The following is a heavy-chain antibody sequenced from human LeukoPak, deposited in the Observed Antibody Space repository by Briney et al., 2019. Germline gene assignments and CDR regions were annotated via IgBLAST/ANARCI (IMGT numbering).Heavy chain of an antibody. CDR2: IHHSGSA. V-gene: IGHV4-61*01. CDR3: ARGGPPRSVADGLYDY. D-gene: IGHD6-19*01. Sequence: SETLSLTCSVSGGSVTSDNYFWSWIRHLPGRGLEWIGYIHHSGSAYYNPSLESRVTISVDTSKNQFSLKLSSVTAADTAVYYCARGGPPRSVADGLYDYWGQGTLVTVSS. CDR1: GGSVTSDNYF. J-gene: IGHJ4*02.